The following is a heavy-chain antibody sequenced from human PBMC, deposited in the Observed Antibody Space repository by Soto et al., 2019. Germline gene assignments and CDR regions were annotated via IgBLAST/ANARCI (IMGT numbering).Heavy chain of an antibody. CDR1: GFTFSSYG. CDR2: IWYDGSNK. V-gene: IGHV3-33*01. D-gene: IGHD6-6*01. Sequence: QVQLVESGGGVVQPGRSLRLSCAASGFTFSSYGMHWVRQAPGKGLEWVAVIWYDGSNKYYADSVKGRFTISRDNSKNTLDLTMNSLRAEDTAVYYCARDQGSSSGYYYYGMDVWGQGTTVTVSS. CDR3: ARDQGSSSGYYYYGMDV. J-gene: IGHJ6*02.